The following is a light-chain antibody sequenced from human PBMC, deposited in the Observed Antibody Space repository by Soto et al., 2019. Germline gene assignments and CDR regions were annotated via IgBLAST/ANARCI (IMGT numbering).Light chain of an antibody. J-gene: IGLJ3*02. CDR1: SSDAGNYNF. V-gene: IGLV2-23*01. Sequence: QSALTQPASVSGSPGQSITISCTGNSSDAGNYNFVSWYQQHPGKAPKVIIYEDSTRPSGVSNRISGSKSGNTASLTISGLQAEDEADYYCCSYAGSSTSWVFGGGTKVTVL. CDR2: EDS. CDR3: CSYAGSSTSWV.